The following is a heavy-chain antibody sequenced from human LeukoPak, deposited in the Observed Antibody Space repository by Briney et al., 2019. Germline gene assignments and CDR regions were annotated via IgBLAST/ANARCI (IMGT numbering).Heavy chain of an antibody. J-gene: IGHJ6*02. CDR2: IKQDGSEK. D-gene: IGHD2-2*01. CDR3: ARDWYCSSTSCYRYYGMDV. V-gene: IGHV3-7*01. Sequence: GGSLRLSCAASGFTFSSYWMSWVRQAPGKGLEWVANIKQDGSEKYHVDSVKGRFTISRDNAKNSLYLQMNSLRAEDTAVYYCARDWYCSSTSCYRYYGMDVWGQGTTVTVSS. CDR1: GFTFSSYW.